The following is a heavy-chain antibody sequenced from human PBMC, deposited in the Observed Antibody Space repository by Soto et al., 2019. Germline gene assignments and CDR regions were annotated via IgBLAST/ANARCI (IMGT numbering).Heavy chain of an antibody. D-gene: IGHD6-19*01. J-gene: IGHJ5*02. CDR3: ARQIFYSSGWYYLDGNWFDP. V-gene: IGHV4-39*01. Sequence: SETLSLTCTVSGGSISSSSYYWGWIRQPPGKGLEWIGSIYYSGSTYYNPSLKSRVTISVDTSKNQFSLKLSSVTAADTAVYYCARQIFYSSGWYYLDGNWFDPWGQGTLVTVSS. CDR1: GGSISSSSYY. CDR2: IYYSGST.